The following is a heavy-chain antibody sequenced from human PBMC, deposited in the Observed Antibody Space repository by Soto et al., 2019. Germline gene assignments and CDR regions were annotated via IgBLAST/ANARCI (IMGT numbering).Heavy chain of an antibody. CDR1: GGSIRSYY. CDR3: GREGYVPFAP. D-gene: IGHD2-2*01. J-gene: IGHJ5*02. CDR2: IHYSGST. V-gene: IGHV4-59*01. Sequence: SETLSFPCRDCGGSIRSYYLNWIRHPPGKGLEWIGYIHYSGSTNYNPSLKSRVTISVDRSKNQFSLKLNSVTAAATAVYYCGREGYVPFAPWGQGTLVTVS.